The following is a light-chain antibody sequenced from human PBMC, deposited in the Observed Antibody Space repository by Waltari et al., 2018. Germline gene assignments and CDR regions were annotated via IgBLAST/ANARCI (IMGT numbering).Light chain of an antibody. CDR3: QQYGTSVLVS. CDR2: DTS. Sequence: IVLTHSPGPLSSSPGDRATLSCRASQSLNNNYLAWYQQKPGQAPRLLLYDTSTRATGIPDRFSGGGSGTDFTLTISRLEPEDFAVYYCQQYGTSVLVSFGGGTKVEIK. CDR1: QSLNNNY. V-gene: IGKV3-20*01. J-gene: IGKJ4*01.